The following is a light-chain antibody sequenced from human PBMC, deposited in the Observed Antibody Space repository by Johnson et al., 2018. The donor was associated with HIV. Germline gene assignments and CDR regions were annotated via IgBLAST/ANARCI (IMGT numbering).Light chain of an antibody. J-gene: IGLJ1*01. CDR2: DNN. V-gene: IGLV1-51*01. CDR3: GTWDTSLSAGG. CDR1: SSNIGNNY. Sequence: QSVLTQPPSVSAAPGQTVTISCSGSSSNIGNNYVSWYQQLPGTAPKLLIYDNNKRPSGIPDRFSGSKSGTSATLGITGLQTGDEADYYCGTWDTSLSAGGFGPGTKVSVL.